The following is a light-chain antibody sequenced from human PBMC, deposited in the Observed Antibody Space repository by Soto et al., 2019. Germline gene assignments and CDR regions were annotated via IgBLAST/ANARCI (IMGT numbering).Light chain of an antibody. CDR1: QSVLNY. J-gene: IGKJ1*01. Sequence: DIVMTQSPDSLAVSLGERVTINCRSSQSVLNYLAWYRQKPGQPPKLLIYWASDRESGVPDRVSGSGSRTDFTLTISSLQAEDVAVNYCQQYYSLPQTFGQGTKVEI. CDR2: WAS. V-gene: IGKV4-1*01. CDR3: QQYYSLPQT.